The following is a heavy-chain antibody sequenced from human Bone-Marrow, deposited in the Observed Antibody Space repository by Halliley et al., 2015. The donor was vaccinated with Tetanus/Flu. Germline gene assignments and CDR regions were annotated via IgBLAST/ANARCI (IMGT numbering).Heavy chain of an antibody. Sequence: WLGRTNHRAKWKNDSAVSGNSRITIIPDTSKNQFSLQLNSVAPEDTAVYYCARGQTCSGRLFDYWGQGTLVTVSS. V-gene: IGHV6-1*01. CDR2: TNHRAKWKN. D-gene: IGHD2-15*01. J-gene: IGHJ4*02. CDR3: ARGQTCSGRLFDY.